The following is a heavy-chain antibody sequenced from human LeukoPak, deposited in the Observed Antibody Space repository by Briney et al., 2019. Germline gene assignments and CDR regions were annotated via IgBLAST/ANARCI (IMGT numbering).Heavy chain of an antibody. CDR3: ARDVDYSNNSPYYYYYYMDV. D-gene: IGHD4-11*01. Sequence: PSETLSLTCTVSGYSISSGYYWGWIRQPPGKGLEWIGSIYHSGSTYYNPSLKSRVTISVDTSKNQFSLKLSSVTAADTAVYYCARDVDYSNNSPYYYYYYMDVWGKGTTVTVSS. J-gene: IGHJ6*03. CDR1: GYSISSGYY. CDR2: IYHSGST. V-gene: IGHV4-38-2*02.